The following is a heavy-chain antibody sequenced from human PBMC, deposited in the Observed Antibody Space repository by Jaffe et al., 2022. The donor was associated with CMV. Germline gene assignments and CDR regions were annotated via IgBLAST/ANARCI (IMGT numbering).Heavy chain of an antibody. CDR3: ARDLDTAMVTADY. Sequence: EVQLVESGGGLVQPGGSLRLSCAASGFTFSSYEMNWVRQAPGKGLEWVSYISSSGSTIYYADSVKGRFTISRDNAKNSLYLQMNSLRAEDTAVYYCARDLDTAMVTADYWGQGTLVTVSS. D-gene: IGHD5-18*01. J-gene: IGHJ4*02. CDR2: ISSSGSTI. CDR1: GFTFSSYE. V-gene: IGHV3-48*03.